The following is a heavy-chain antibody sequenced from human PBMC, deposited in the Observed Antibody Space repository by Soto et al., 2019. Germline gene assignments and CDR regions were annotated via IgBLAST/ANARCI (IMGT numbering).Heavy chain of an antibody. CDR3: ARWGTTGGLDV. CDR1: GFTFRSYV. D-gene: IGHD3-16*01. Sequence: QVQLVESGGGVVQPGAYLRLSCVGSGFTFRSYVIHWVRQAPGKGLEWVALTSYDGSNKYYDDSVKGRFTISRDNSRNTVDLHMDSVRLEDTALYYCARWGTTGGLDVWGQGTLVSVSS. J-gene: IGHJ4*02. CDR2: TSYDGSNK. V-gene: IGHV3-30*19.